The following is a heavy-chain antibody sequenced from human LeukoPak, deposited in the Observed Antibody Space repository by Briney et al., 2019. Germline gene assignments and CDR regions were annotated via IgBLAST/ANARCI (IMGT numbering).Heavy chain of an antibody. D-gene: IGHD1-26*01. CDR1: GYTFTSYD. CDR2: MNTNSGNT. CDR3: ARSSVGVRRRTDY. Sequence: ASVKLSCKSSGYTFTSYDINWVRHPTAQGLELKGWMNTNSGNTGHAQEFQGRVTMTRSTSVSTAYMELSNLTSEDTAVYYCARSSVGVRRRTDYWGQGTLVTVSS. V-gene: IGHV1-8*01. J-gene: IGHJ4*02.